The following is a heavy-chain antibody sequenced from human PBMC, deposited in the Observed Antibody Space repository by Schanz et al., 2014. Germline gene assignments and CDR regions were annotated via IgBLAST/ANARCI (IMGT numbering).Heavy chain of an antibody. CDR1: GRTFSSST. CDR3: ARGQSTCDMDV. V-gene: IGHV1-69*09. J-gene: IGHJ3*01. D-gene: IGHD2-15*01. Sequence: QVQLVQSGAEAMKPGSSVKVSCKASGRTFSSSTLTWVRQAPGQGLEWMGRIIPILDKTNYAQKFQGRVTMTADKSTSTVYMELSSLRSEDTAVYFCARGQSTCDMDVWGQGTMVTVSS. CDR2: IIPILDKT.